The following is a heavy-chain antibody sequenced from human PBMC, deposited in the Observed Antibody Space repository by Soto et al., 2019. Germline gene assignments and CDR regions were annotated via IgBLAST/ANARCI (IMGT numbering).Heavy chain of an antibody. CDR3: ARVSADYYGAGSYPYYYYGMDV. CDR2: ISAYNGNT. Sequence: ASVKVSCKASGYTFTSYGISWVRQAPGQGLEWMGWISAYNGNTNYAQKLQGRVTMTTDTSTSTAYMELRSLRSDDTAVYYCARVSADYYGAGSYPYYYYGMDVWGQGTTVTVSS. V-gene: IGHV1-18*04. J-gene: IGHJ6*02. CDR1: GYTFTSYG. D-gene: IGHD3-10*01.